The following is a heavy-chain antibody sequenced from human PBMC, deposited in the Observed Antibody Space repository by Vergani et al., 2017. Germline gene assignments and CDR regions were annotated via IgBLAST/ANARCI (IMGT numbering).Heavy chain of an antibody. CDR1: GASIRSSNYY. J-gene: IGHJ5*02. CDR2: IYYSGRT. Sequence: QLQLQASGPGLVKPSATLSLTCSVSGASIRSSNYYWGWIRQPPGKGREWIASIYYSGRTYYNPSLKSRVTIYVDTSKNQFSLKLSSVTAADTAVYFCARHSTVEWLVKLGWIDPWGQGILVTVSS. V-gene: IGHV4-39*01. CDR3: ARHSTVEWLVKLGWIDP. D-gene: IGHD6-19*01.